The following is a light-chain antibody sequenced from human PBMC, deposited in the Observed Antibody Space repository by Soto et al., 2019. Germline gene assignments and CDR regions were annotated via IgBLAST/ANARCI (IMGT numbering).Light chain of an antibody. CDR2: GVN. V-gene: IGLV1-40*01. CDR1: SSNIGAEYG. Sequence: QSALTQPPSVSGAPGQRVTISCTGSSSNIGAEYGIRWYQHLPGTAPKLLIYGVNSRPSGVPDRFSGSKSGSSASLAIAGLQAEVEADYFCQSYDDSLGGFYVFGTGTKLTVL. CDR3: QSYDDSLGGFYV. J-gene: IGLJ1*01.